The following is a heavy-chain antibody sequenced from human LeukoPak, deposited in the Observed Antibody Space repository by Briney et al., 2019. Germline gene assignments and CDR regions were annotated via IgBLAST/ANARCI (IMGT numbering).Heavy chain of an antibody. J-gene: IGHJ3*02. CDR1: GLTISSYG. Sequence: PGRSLRLSCAASGLTISSYGMHWVRQAPGKGLVRVSRINGDGSRTIYADSVKGRFTISRDNAKNTVFQQMNSLRVEDTAVYYCVRGGSPPEALGDAFDIWGQGTMVTVSS. V-gene: IGHV3-74*01. CDR2: INGDGSRT. D-gene: IGHD1-26*01. CDR3: VRGGSPPEALGDAFDI.